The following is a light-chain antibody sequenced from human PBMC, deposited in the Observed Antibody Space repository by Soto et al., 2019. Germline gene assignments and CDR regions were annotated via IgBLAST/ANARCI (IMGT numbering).Light chain of an antibody. CDR1: SSDIGGYNY. CDR2: EVT. CDR3: TSFAGNFNVV. J-gene: IGLJ2*01. Sequence: QSALTQPPSASGSPGQSVTISCTGTSSDIGGYNYVSWYQQPPGKAPKLMIYEVTKRPSGVPDRFSGSKSGNTASLTVPGLQAEDEADYYCTSFAGNFNVVFGGGTKVTVL. V-gene: IGLV2-8*01.